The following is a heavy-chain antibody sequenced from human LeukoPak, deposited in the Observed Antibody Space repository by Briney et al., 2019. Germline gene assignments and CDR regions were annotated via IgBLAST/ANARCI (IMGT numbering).Heavy chain of an antibody. J-gene: IGHJ4*02. D-gene: IGHD5-18*01. Sequence: GGSLRLSCAASGFTFSSYSMNWVRQAPGKGLEWVSAISGSSSYIYYADSVKGRFTISRDNAKNSLYLQMNSLRAEDTAVYYCAREENTAVVTWFDYWGQGTLVTVSS. CDR3: AREENTAVVTWFDY. CDR2: ISGSSSYI. V-gene: IGHV3-21*01. CDR1: GFTFSSYS.